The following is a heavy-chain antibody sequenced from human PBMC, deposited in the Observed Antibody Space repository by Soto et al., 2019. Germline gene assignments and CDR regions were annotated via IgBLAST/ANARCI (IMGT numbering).Heavy chain of an antibody. J-gene: IGHJ6*02. CDR2: ISFSKGKT. D-gene: IGHD5-12*01. Sequence: ASVKVSCKASGYTFTNYDVAWVRRAPGQGLQWMGWISFSKGKTYYEQSFQGRVTMTTDTVTTTGYVEVRSLRSDDTAVYYCARTGYIGNFGLGVWGQGTTVTFSS. CDR1: GYTFTNYD. V-gene: IGHV1-18*01. CDR3: ARTGYIGNFGLGV.